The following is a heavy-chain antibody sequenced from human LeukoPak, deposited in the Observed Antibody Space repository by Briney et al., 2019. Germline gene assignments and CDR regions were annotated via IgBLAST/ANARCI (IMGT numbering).Heavy chain of an antibody. Sequence: GGSLRLSCAASGFTFSSYSMNWVRQAPGKGLEWVSSISSSSSYIYYADSVKGRFTISRDNAKNSLYLQMHSLRAEDTAVYYCATLYYGDYVAFDIWGQGTMVTVSS. CDR1: GFTFSSYS. CDR3: ATLYYGDYVAFDI. V-gene: IGHV3-21*01. CDR2: ISSSSSYI. J-gene: IGHJ3*02. D-gene: IGHD4-17*01.